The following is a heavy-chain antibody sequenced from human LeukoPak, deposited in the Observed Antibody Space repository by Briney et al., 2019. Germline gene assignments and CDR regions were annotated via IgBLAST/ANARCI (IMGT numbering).Heavy chain of an antibody. D-gene: IGHD2-2*01. Sequence: GGSLRLSCAASGFTFKDYWMIWVRQAPGKGLEWVANIKEDGSEKYYVDSVRGRFTISRDNAKNSLYLQMNSLRAEDTAVYYCARRYQLGLRTRFDYWGQGTLVTVSS. CDR3: ARRYQLGLRTRFDY. V-gene: IGHV3-7*01. J-gene: IGHJ4*02. CDR2: IKEDGSEK. CDR1: GFTFKDYW.